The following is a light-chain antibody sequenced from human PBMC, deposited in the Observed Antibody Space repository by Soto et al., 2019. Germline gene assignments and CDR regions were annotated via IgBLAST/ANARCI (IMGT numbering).Light chain of an antibody. Sequence: QSVLTQPASVSASPGQSITISCTGTSRDVGGSNFVSWYQQHPGKPPKLIIYDVATRPSGVSNRFSGSKSGSTASLIISSLQTEDEADYYCVSFTSSTTYVFGSGTKLTVL. V-gene: IGLV2-14*03. CDR1: SRDVGGSNF. CDR3: VSFTSSTTYV. J-gene: IGLJ1*01. CDR2: DVA.